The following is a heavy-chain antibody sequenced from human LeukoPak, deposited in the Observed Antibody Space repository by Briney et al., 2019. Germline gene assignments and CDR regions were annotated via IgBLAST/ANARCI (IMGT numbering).Heavy chain of an antibody. J-gene: IGHJ3*02. CDR2: IYYSGST. CDR3: ARANYYDTSGYSRGAFDI. V-gene: IGHV4-39*07. D-gene: IGHD3-22*01. CDR1: GGSIRSSSYY. Sequence: KSSETLSLTCTVSGGSIRSSSYYWGWIRQPPGKGLEWIGNIYYSGSTYYNPSLKSRVTISVDTSKNQFSLKLSSVTAADTAVYYCARANYYDTSGYSRGAFDIWGQGTMVTVSS.